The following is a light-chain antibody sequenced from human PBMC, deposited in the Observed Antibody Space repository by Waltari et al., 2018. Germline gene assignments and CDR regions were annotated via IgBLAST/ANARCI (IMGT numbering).Light chain of an antibody. Sequence: EIELTQSPVTLSLSPGDRATVSCRATETIARDYLAWYQQKVGQAPRPLIYGTSYRATDIPDRFSGSGSGTEFSLVIRRLEPEDFAVYYCQQSHALPITFGQGTRLEIK. CDR2: GTS. CDR3: QQSHALPIT. CDR1: ETIARDY. V-gene: IGKV3-20*01. J-gene: IGKJ5*01.